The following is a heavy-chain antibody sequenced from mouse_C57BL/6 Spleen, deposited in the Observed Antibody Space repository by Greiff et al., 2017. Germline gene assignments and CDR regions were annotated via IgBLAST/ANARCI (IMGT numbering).Heavy chain of an antibody. CDR3: ARDIGYYYDSSYAMDY. CDR1: GFNIKDYY. D-gene: IGHD1-1*01. J-gene: IGHJ4*01. V-gene: IGHV14-2*01. CDR2: IDPEDGET. Sequence: VQLQQPGAELVKPGASVQLSCTASGFNIKDYYMHWVKQRTEQGLEWIGRIDPEDGETKYAPKFQGKATITADPPSNTAYLQLSSLSSEDTAVYYCARDIGYYYDSSYAMDYWGQGTSVTVSS.